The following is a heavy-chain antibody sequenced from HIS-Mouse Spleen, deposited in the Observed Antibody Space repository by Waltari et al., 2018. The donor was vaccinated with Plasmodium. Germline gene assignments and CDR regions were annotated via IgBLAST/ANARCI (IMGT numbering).Heavy chain of an antibody. Sequence: QVQLVQSGAEVKKPGASVQVSCKASGYTFTGYYMHWVRQAPGQGREWMGWINPNSSGTNYAQKFQGRVTMTRDTSISTAYMELSRLRSDDTAVYYCARDLAAAGHFDYWGQGTLVTVSS. CDR3: ARDLAAAGHFDY. D-gene: IGHD6-13*01. V-gene: IGHV1-2*02. CDR1: GYTFTGYY. CDR2: INPNSSGT. J-gene: IGHJ4*02.